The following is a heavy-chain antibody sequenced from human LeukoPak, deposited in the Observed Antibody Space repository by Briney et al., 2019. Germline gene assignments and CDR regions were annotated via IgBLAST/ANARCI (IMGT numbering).Heavy chain of an antibody. D-gene: IGHD4-17*01. Sequence: SETLSLTCTVSGGSISSSSYYWGWIRQPPGKGLEWIGTIYYSGSTYYNASLKSRVTISVDTSKNQFSLKLSSVTAADTAVYYCARDTTTVTPVGFDYWGQGTLVTVSS. CDR1: GGSISSSSYY. CDR2: IYYSGST. J-gene: IGHJ4*02. CDR3: ARDTTTVTPVGFDY. V-gene: IGHV4-39*02.